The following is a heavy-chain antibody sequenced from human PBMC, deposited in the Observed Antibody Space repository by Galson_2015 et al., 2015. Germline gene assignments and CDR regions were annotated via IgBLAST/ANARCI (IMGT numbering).Heavy chain of an antibody. CDR3: AKDLKNYDFWSGPYDY. CDR2: IWYDGSNK. V-gene: IGHV3-33*06. CDR1: GFTFSSYG. Sequence: SLRLSCAASGFTFSSYGMHWVRQAPGKGLEWVAVIWYDGSNKYYADSVKGRFTISRDNSKNTLYLQMNSLRAEDTAVYYCAKDLKNYDFWSGPYDYWGQETLVTVSS. J-gene: IGHJ4*02. D-gene: IGHD3-3*01.